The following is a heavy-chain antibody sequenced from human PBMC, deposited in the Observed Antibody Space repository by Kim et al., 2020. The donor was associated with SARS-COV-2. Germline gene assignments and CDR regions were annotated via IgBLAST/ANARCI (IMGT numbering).Heavy chain of an antibody. CDR3: ARRSPAGYYYGMDV. Sequence: PSFQGQVTIAADKSISTAYLQWSSLKASDTAMYYCARRSPAGYYYGMDVWGQGTTVTVSS. V-gene: IGHV5-51*01. D-gene: IGHD2-2*01. J-gene: IGHJ6*02.